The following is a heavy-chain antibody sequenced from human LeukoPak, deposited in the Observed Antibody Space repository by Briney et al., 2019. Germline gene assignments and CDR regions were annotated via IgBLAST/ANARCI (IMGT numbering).Heavy chain of an antibody. CDR3: ARGAPGSYCSGGSCPYFDY. D-gene: IGHD2-15*01. J-gene: IGHJ4*02. CDR2: VNPNSGHT. V-gene: IGHV1-8*01. CDR1: GYTFTSYD. Sequence: ASVKVSCKASGYTFTSYDINWVRQATGQGLERMGWVNPNSGHTGYAQKFQGRVTMTRNTSISTAYMDLSSLRSEDTAVYYCARGAPGSYCSGGSCPYFDYWGQGTLVSVSS.